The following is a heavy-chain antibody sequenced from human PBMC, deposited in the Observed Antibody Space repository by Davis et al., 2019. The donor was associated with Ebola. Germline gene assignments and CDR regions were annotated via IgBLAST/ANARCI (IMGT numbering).Heavy chain of an antibody. D-gene: IGHD6-6*01. CDR1: GFTFSSYA. CDR3: ARPYSSSSFVYYYYGMDV. V-gene: IGHV3-30*04. CDR2: ISYDGSNK. Sequence: GESLKISCAASGFTFSSYAMSWVRQAPGKGLEWVAVISYDGSNKYYADSVKGRFTISRDNSKNTLYLQMNSLRAEDTAVYYCARPYSSSSFVYYYYGMDVWGQGTTVTVSS. J-gene: IGHJ6*02.